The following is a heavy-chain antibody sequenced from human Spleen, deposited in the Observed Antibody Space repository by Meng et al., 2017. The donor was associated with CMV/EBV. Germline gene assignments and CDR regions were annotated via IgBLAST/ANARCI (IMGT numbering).Heavy chain of an antibody. CDR1: GFTFSDYY. J-gene: IGHJ6*02. D-gene: IGHD2-15*01. CDR2: INASSTIM. CDR3: ARGASGGISFYYGMDV. V-gene: IGHV3-11*04. Sequence: GESLKISCAASGFTFSDYYMTWIRQAPGKGLQWISYINASSTIMYYADSVKGRFTISRDNAKNSLYLQMNSLRAEDTAVYYCARGASGGISFYYGMDVWGQGTTVTVSS.